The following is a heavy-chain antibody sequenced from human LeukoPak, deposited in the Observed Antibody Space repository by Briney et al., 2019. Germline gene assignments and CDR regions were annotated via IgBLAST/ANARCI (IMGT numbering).Heavy chain of an antibody. CDR2: IYSGGST. CDR1: GFTVSSNY. V-gene: IGHV3-53*01. Sequence: PGGSLRLSCAASGFTVSSNYMSWVRQAPGKGLEWVSVIYSGGSTYYADSVKGRFTISRDNSKNTLYLQMDSLRAEDTAVYYCARPYYGSGDPYFDYWGQGTLVTVSS. J-gene: IGHJ4*02. D-gene: IGHD3-10*01. CDR3: ARPYYGSGDPYFDY.